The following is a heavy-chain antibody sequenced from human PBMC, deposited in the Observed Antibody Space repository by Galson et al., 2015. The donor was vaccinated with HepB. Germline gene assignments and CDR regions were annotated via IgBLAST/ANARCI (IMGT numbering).Heavy chain of an antibody. J-gene: IGHJ4*02. CDR2: INPNSGGT. CDR1: GYTFTGYY. D-gene: IGHD3-3*01. V-gene: IGHV1-2*06. Sequence: SVKVSCKASGYTFTGYYMHWVRQAPGQGLEWMGRINPNSGGTNYAQKFQGRVTMTRDTSISTAYMELSRLRSDDTAVYYCAREYYDFWSGYYTCPGYWGQGTLVTVSS. CDR3: AREYYDFWSGYYTCPGY.